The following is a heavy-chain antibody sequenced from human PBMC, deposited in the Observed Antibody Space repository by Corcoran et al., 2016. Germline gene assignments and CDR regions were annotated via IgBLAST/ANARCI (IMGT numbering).Heavy chain of an antibody. D-gene: IGHD1-26*01. J-gene: IGHJ4*02. CDR3: ARVRGGDQWEYFDY. V-gene: IGHV3-48*02. CDR1: GFTFSSYS. Sequence: EVQLVESGGGLVQPGGSLRLSCAASGFTFSSYSMNWVRQAPGKGLEWVSYIRSSSSTIYYADSVKGRFTISRDNAKNSLYLQMNSLRDEDAAVYDCARVRGGDQWEYFDYWGQGTLVTVSS. CDR2: IRSSSSTI.